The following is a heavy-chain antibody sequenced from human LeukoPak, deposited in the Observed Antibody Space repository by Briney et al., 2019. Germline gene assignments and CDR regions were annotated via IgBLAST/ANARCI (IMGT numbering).Heavy chain of an antibody. CDR1: GFTFSDYY. CDR3: AKEEGVPAAADLDY. D-gene: IGHD2-2*01. V-gene: IGHV3-11*01. J-gene: IGHJ4*02. CDR2: ISSSGSNI. Sequence: GGSLRLSCAAAGFTFSDYYMRWIRQAPGKGLEWVSYISSSGSNIYYADSVKGRFTISRDNPKSSLYLQMNSLRAEDTAVYYCAKEEGVPAAADLDYWGQGTLVTVSS.